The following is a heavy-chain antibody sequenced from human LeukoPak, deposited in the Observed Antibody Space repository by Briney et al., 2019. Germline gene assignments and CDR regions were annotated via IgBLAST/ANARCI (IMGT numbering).Heavy chain of an antibody. V-gene: IGHV3-9*01. Sequence: GGSLRLSCAASGFTFDDYAMHWVRQAPGKGLEWVSGISWNSGSIGYADSVKGRFTISRDNSKNTLYLQMNSLRAEDTAVYYCAKRRDSSGQDPYYYMDVWGRGTTVTVSS. D-gene: IGHD6-19*01. J-gene: IGHJ6*03. CDR3: AKRRDSSGQDPYYYMDV. CDR1: GFTFDDYA. CDR2: ISWNSGSI.